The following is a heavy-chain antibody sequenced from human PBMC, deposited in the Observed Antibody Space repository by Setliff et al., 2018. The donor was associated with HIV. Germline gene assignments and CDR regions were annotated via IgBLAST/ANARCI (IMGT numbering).Heavy chain of an antibody. CDR1: GHTLAELS. J-gene: IGHJ4*02. Sequence: ASVKVSCKISGHTLAELSIHWVRQAPGKGLEWMGGFDPKDGESIYAQKLQGRVTMTEDTSTDIAYMDLSSLRSEDTAVYYCATLSSSWTGYFDSWGQGTLVTVSS. CDR2: FDPKDGES. D-gene: IGHD6-13*01. V-gene: IGHV1-24*01. CDR3: ATLSSSWTGYFDS.